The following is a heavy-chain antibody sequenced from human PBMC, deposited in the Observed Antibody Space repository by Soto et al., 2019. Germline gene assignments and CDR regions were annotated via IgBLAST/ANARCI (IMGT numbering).Heavy chain of an antibody. CDR1: GYSFATSG. CDR2: ISAYNGNT. J-gene: IGHJ4*02. V-gene: IGHV1-18*01. Sequence: QVKLVQSGTEVKQPWASMKVSCKASGYSFATSGISWVRQAPGQGLEWMGWISAYNGNTNYDQKLQDRVTMTTDTSTSTAYLELRNLRSDDTAVYYCARAGQYYDSSGYANWGQGTLVTVSS. CDR3: ARAGQYYDSSGYAN. D-gene: IGHD3-22*01.